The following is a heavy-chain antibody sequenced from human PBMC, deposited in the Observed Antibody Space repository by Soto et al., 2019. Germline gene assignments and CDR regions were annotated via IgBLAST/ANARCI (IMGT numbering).Heavy chain of an antibody. CDR1: GDSISNSRCY. CDR3: ARDFFDSSDYTTNWFDP. Sequence: PSETLSLTCIVSGDSISNSRCYWAWIRQPPGEGLEWIGSIYHTGNAYYNPSLKSRVTISVDTSKNQFSLKLTSVTAADAALYYCARDFFDSSDYTTNWFDPWGQGTLVTVSS. D-gene: IGHD3-22*01. J-gene: IGHJ5*02. CDR2: IYHTGNA. V-gene: IGHV4-39*01.